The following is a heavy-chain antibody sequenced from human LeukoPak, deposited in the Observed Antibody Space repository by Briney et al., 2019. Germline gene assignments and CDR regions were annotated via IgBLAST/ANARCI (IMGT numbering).Heavy chain of an antibody. CDR3: AKDRLPTVY. V-gene: IGHV3-23*01. CDR1: GFTFSSYW. Sequence: HPGGSLRLSCAASGFTFSSYWMTWVRQAPGKGLEWVSAISGSGGSTYYADSVKGWFTISRDNSKNTLYLQMNSLRAEDTAVYYCAKDRLPTVYWGQGTLVTVSS. D-gene: IGHD4-17*01. J-gene: IGHJ4*02. CDR2: ISGSGGST.